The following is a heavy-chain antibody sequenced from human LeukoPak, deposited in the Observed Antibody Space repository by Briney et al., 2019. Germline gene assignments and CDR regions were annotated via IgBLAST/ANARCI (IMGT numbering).Heavy chain of an antibody. J-gene: IGHJ6*03. CDR1: GFTFSSYG. CDR3: ARVCATNTTEFYYYYMDV. CDR2: IWYDGSNK. Sequence: GGSLRLSCAASGFTFSSYGMHWVRQAPGKGLEWVAVIWYDGSNKYYADSVKGRFTISRDNSKNTLYLQMNSLRAEDTAVYYCARVCATNTTEFYYYYMDVWGKGTTVTVSS. D-gene: IGHD3-10*01. V-gene: IGHV3-33*01.